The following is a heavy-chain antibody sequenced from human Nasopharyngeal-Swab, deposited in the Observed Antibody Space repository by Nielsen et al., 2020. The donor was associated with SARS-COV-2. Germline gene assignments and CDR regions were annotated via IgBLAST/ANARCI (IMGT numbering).Heavy chain of an antibody. D-gene: IGHD3-3*01. Sequence: SVKVSCKASGYTFTSYYMHWVRQAPGQGLEWMGGIIPIFGTANYAQKFQGRVTITADKSTSTAYMELSSLRSEDTAVYYCARKVLEGYYYYGMDVWGQGTTVTVSS. V-gene: IGHV1-69*06. J-gene: IGHJ6*02. CDR3: ARKVLEGYYYYGMDV. CDR1: GYTFTSYY. CDR2: IIPIFGTA.